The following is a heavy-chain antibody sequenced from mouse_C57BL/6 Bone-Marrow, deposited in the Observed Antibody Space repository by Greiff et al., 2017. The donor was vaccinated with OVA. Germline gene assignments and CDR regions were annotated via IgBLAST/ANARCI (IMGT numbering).Heavy chain of an antibody. Sequence: QVHVKQPGAELVKPGASVKLSCKASGYTFTSYWMHWVKQRPGQGLEWIGMIHPNSGSTNYNEKLKSKATLTVDKSSSTAYMQLSSLTSEDSAVYYCARSGENYWGQGTTLTVSS. V-gene: IGHV1-64*01. J-gene: IGHJ2*01. CDR2: IHPNSGST. CDR3: ARSGENY. CDR1: GYTFTSYW. D-gene: IGHD3-2*02.